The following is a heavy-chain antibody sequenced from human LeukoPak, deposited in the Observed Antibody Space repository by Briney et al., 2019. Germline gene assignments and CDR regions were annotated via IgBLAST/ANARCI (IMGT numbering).Heavy chain of an antibody. V-gene: IGHV4-59*12. CDR1: GGSISSYY. D-gene: IGHD7-27*01. CDR2: IYYSGST. Sequence: SSETLSLTCTVSGGSISSYYWSWIRQPPGKGLEWIGYIYYSGSTNYNPSLKSRVTISVDTSKNQFSLKLSSVTAADTAVYYCARGGAPELGALFYFDYWGQGTLVTVSS. CDR3: ARGGAPELGALFYFDY. J-gene: IGHJ4*02.